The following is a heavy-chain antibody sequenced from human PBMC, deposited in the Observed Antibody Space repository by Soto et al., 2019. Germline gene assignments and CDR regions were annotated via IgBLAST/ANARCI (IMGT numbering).Heavy chain of an antibody. Sequence: GGSLRLSCAASGFTSSNAWMSWVRQAPGKGLEWVGRIKSKTDGGTTDYAAPVKGRFTISRDDSKNTLYLQMNSLKTEDTAVYYWTTVPYYYDSIDYWGQGTLVTVYS. J-gene: IGHJ4*02. CDR2: IKSKTDGGTT. D-gene: IGHD3-22*01. V-gene: IGHV3-15*01. CDR3: TTVPYYYDSIDY. CDR1: GFTSSNAW.